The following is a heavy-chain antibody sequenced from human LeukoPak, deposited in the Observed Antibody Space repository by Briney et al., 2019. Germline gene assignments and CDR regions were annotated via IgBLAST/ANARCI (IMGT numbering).Heavy chain of an antibody. J-gene: IGHJ4*02. V-gene: IGHV3-7*01. CDR1: GFTFTNYY. D-gene: IGHD1-1*01. Sequence: GGSLRLSCAASGFTFTNYYMTWVRQAPGKGLEWVANINKDGSKGSYVDSVRGHFTISRDNAKKSLYLQMDNLSAEDTATYYGARENWSQDYWGEGSRVTVCS. CDR3: ARENWSQDY. CDR2: INKDGSKG.